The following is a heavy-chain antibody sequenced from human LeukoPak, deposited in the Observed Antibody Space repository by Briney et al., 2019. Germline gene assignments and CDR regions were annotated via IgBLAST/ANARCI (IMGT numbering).Heavy chain of an antibody. D-gene: IGHD3-3*01. CDR2: IYHSGST. CDR3: ARGQRNYDFRNPFDI. V-gene: IGHV4-30-2*01. CDR1: GGSISSGGYY. Sequence: SQTLSLTCTVSGGSISSGGYYWSWIRQPRGKGLEWIGYIYHSGSTYYNPSLKSRVTISIDRSKNQFSLKLSSVTAADTAVYYCARGQRNYDFRNPFDIWGQGTMVTVSS. J-gene: IGHJ3*02.